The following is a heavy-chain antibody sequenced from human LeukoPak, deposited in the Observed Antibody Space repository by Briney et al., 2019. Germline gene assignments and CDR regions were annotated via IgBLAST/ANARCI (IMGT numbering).Heavy chain of an antibody. D-gene: IGHD3-10*01. Sequence: GGSLRLSCAASGFTFSGSAMHWVRQASGKGLEWVGRIRSKANSYATAYAASVKDRFTISRDDPKNTAYLQMNSLKTEDTAVYYCTRQKSGELLYGYRGQGTLVTVSS. CDR2: IRSKANSYAT. J-gene: IGHJ4*02. CDR3: TRQKSGELLYGY. CDR1: GFTFSGSA. V-gene: IGHV3-73*01.